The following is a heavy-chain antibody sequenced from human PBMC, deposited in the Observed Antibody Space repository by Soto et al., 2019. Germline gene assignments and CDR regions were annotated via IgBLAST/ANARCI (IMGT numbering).Heavy chain of an antibody. CDR3: ASGQQLVRNY. D-gene: IGHD6-13*01. V-gene: IGHV4-30-2*01. CDR1: GGSISSDGYS. CDR2: IYHSGST. J-gene: IGHJ4*02. Sequence: QLQLQESGSGLVKPSQTLSLTCAVSGGSISSDGYSWSWIRQPPGKGLEWIGYIYHSGSTYYNPSLKSRVTISVDRSKNQFSLKLSSVTAEDTAVYYCASGQQLVRNYWGQGTLVTVSS.